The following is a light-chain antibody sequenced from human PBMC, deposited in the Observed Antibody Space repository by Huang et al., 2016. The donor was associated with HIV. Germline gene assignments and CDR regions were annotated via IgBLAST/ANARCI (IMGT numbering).Light chain of an antibody. Sequence: EIVLTQSPATLSLSPGERAYLSCRAGQSVGVYLAWYQQKPGQAPRLLIDNAFNRAAGIPARFSGSGSGTDFTLNISSLEPEDFAIYYCQLRTNRPPRYTFGQGTKLEI. CDR2: NAF. CDR1: QSVGVY. V-gene: IGKV3-11*01. CDR3: QLRTNRPPRYT. J-gene: IGKJ2*01.